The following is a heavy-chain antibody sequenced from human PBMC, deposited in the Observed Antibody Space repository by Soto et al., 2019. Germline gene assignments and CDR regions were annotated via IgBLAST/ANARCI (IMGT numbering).Heavy chain of an antibody. CDR3: ARRSFFDYGDPQHYFDY. J-gene: IGHJ4*02. CDR1: GGSISSSSYY. V-gene: IGHV4-39*01. Sequence: PSETLSLTCTVSGGSISSSSYYWGWIRQPPGKGLEWIGSIYYSGSTYYNPSLKSRVTISVDTSKNQFSLKLSSVTAADTAVYYCARRSFFDYGDPQHYFDYWGQGTLVTVSS. CDR2: IYYSGST. D-gene: IGHD4-17*01.